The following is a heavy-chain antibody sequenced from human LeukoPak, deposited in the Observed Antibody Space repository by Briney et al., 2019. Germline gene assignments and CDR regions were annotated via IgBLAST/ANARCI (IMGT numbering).Heavy chain of an antibody. CDR1: GGSFSGYY. CDR2: INHSGST. J-gene: IGHJ4*02. D-gene: IGHD4-11*01. Sequence: PSETLSLTCAVYGGSFSGYYWSWIRQPPGKGLEWIGEINHSGSTNYNPSLKSRVTISVDTSKNQFSLKLSSVTAADTAVYYCARQGYSNYVSDYWGQGTLVTVFS. V-gene: IGHV4-34*01. CDR3: ARQGYSNYVSDY.